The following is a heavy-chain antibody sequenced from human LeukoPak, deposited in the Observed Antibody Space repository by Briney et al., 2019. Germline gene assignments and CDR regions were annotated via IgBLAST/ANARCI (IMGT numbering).Heavy chain of an antibody. V-gene: IGHV3-23*01. CDR2: ISGSGGST. Sequence: GGSLRLSCAASGFTFSSYAMSWVRQAPGKGLEWVSAISGSGGSTYYADSVKGRFTISRDNSKNALYLQMNSLRAEDTAVYYCAKAPSGDLGMDVWGQGTTVTVSS. CDR3: AKAPSGDLGMDV. D-gene: IGHD3-10*01. J-gene: IGHJ6*02. CDR1: GFTFSSYA.